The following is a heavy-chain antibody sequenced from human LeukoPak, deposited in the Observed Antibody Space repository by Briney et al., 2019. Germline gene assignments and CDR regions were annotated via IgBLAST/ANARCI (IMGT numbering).Heavy chain of an antibody. J-gene: IGHJ4*02. CDR3: ARDDSSGYYSLGY. Sequence: SETLSLTCTVSGVSISSYYWSWIRQPAGKGLEWIGRIYSSTSTHYNPSLKSRVTMSVDTSKNQFSLKLSSVTAADTAVYYCARDDSSGYYSLGYCGQGSLVTVSS. CDR1: GVSISSYY. V-gene: IGHV4-4*07. CDR2: IYSSTST. D-gene: IGHD3-22*01.